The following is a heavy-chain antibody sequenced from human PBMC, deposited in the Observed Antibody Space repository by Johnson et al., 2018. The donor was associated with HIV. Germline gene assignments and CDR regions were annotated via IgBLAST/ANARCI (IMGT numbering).Heavy chain of an antibody. CDR2: ISYDGSNT. V-gene: IGHV3-30*18. Sequence: QVQLVESGGGVVRPGGSLRLSCAASGFTFSSYGMHWVRQAPGTGLEWVAVISYDGSNTYYADSVRGRFTLSRDNSKNTVYLQMNSLRAEDTAVYYCAKDQYRKLTTVAGIWGQGTMVTVSS. CDR1: GFTFSSYG. D-gene: IGHD4-17*01. J-gene: IGHJ3*02. CDR3: AKDQYRKLTTVAGI.